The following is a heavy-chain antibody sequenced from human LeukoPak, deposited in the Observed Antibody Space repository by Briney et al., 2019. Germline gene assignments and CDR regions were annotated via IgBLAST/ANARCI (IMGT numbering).Heavy chain of an antibody. D-gene: IGHD6-19*01. J-gene: IGHJ3*02. CDR2: LYHSWST. V-gene: IGHV4-38-2*02. Sequence: SETLSLTCTVSGYSISSRYDWGWIRPPPGKGLEWIWLLYHSWSTYYNPSLKKRVTISVDTSKNQVSLKLSSGTAADTAVYYWGRVRAVAGREAFDIWGQGTMDSVSS. CDR1: GYSISSRYD. CDR3: GRVRAVAGREAFDI.